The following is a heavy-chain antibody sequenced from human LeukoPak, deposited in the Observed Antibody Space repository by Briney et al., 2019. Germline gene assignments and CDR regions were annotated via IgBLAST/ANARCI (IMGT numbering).Heavy chain of an antibody. D-gene: IGHD3-22*01. Sequence: AETLSLTCSVSGGSISSYYWSWIRQPAGEGLEWIGRIHTSGSTNYNPSLKSRVTMSGDTSKNQFSLKLSSVTAADTAVYYCARGGNYYDSSGPNWFDLWGQGTLVTVSS. J-gene: IGHJ5*02. CDR2: IHTSGST. CDR1: GGSISSYY. CDR3: ARGGNYYDSSGPNWFDL. V-gene: IGHV4-4*07.